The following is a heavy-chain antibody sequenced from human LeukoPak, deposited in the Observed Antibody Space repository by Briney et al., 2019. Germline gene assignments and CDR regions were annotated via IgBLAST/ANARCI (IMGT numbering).Heavy chain of an antibody. CDR3: AKELYGSGSYYYFDY. CDR1: GFTFSSYA. Sequence: GGSLRLSCAASGFTFSSYAMSWVRQAPGRGLEWVSAISGSGGSTYYADSVKGRFTISRDNSKNTLYLQMNSLRVEDTAVYYCAKELYGSGSYYYFDYWGQGTLVTVSS. J-gene: IGHJ4*02. CDR2: ISGSGGST. V-gene: IGHV3-23*01. D-gene: IGHD3-10*01.